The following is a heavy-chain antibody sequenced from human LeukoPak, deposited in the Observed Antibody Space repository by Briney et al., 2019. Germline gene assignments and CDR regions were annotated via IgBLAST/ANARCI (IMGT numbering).Heavy chain of an antibody. CDR3: ASMLVSSGWYQKAGRLDY. J-gene: IGHJ4*02. CDR2: IYSGGST. V-gene: IGHV3-53*01. CDR1: GFTVSSNY. D-gene: IGHD6-19*01. Sequence: GGSLRLSCAASGFTVSSNYMSWVRQAPGKGLEWVSVIYSGGSTYYADSVKGRFTISRDNSKNTLYLQMNSLRAEDTAVYYCASMLVSSGWYQKAGRLDYWGQGTLVTVSS.